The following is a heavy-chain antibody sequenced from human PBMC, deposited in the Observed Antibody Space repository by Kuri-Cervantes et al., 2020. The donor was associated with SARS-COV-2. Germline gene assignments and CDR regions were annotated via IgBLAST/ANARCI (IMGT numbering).Heavy chain of an antibody. CDR3: ARGANWNYVHNWFDP. Sequence: SETLSLTCTVSGGSISSYYWRWIRQPPGKGLEWFGEINHSGSTNYNPSLKSRVTISVDTSKNQFSLKLSYVTAADTAVYYCARGANWNYVHNWFDPWGQGTLVTVSS. CDR1: GGSISSYY. D-gene: IGHD1-7*01. V-gene: IGHV4-34*01. J-gene: IGHJ5*02. CDR2: INHSGST.